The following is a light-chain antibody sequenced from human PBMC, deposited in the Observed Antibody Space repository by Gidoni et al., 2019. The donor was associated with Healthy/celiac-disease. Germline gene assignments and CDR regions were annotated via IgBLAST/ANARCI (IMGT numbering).Light chain of an antibody. CDR2: DVS. V-gene: IGLV2-14*01. J-gene: IGLJ3*02. CDR1: SSDVGGYNY. CDR3: SSYTSSSTRV. Sequence: QSALTQPASVSGSPGQSITISCTGTSSDVGGYNYVSWYQQHPGKAPKLMLYDVSTRPSGVSNRCSGSKSGNTASRTISGLQAEDEADYYCSSYTSSSTRVFGGGTKLTVL.